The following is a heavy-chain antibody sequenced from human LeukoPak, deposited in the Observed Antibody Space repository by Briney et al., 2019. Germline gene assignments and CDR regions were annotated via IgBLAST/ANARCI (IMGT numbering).Heavy chain of an antibody. D-gene: IGHD3-3*01. J-gene: IGHJ5*02. V-gene: IGHV3-49*03. CDR1: GFTFGDSA. CDR3: TRAGIYYDFWSGYYDSNWFDP. Sequence: GGSLRLSCTASGFTFGDSAMSWFRQAPGKGLEWVGFIRSKAYGGTTEYAASVKGRFTISRDDSKSIAYLQMNSLKTEDTAVYYCTRAGIYYDFWSGYYDSNWFDPWGQGTLVTVSS. CDR2: IRSKAYGGTT.